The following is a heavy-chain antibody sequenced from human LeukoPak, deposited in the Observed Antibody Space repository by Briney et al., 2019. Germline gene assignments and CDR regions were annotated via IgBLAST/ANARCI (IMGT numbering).Heavy chain of an antibody. CDR3: ARDQIEMATITDYYYGMDV. D-gene: IGHD5-24*01. J-gene: IGHJ6*02. V-gene: IGHV6-1*01. CDR1: GDSFSSNSAA. CDR2: TYYRSKWYN. Sequence: SQTLSLTCAISGDSFSSNSAAWNWIRQSPSRGLEWLGRTYYRSKWYNDYAVSVKSRITINPDTSKNQFSLQLNSVTPEDTAVYYCARDQIEMATITDYYYGMDVWGQGTTVTVSS.